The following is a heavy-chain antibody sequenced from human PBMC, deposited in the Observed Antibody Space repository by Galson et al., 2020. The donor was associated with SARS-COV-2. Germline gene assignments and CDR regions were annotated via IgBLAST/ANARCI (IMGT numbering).Heavy chain of an antibody. CDR1: GFTFRSYA. J-gene: IGHJ4*02. V-gene: IGHV3-30*04. CDR3: ARDVGSGWFYGADY. D-gene: IGHD6-19*01. Sequence: GGSLRLSCTASGFTFRSYALHWVRRAPGKGLEWVSVISHDGRNKYYADSVKGRFTISRDNSKNTQYLQMNSLTTEDTALYYCARDVGSGWFYGADYWGQGTVVTVSS. CDR2: ISHDGRNK.